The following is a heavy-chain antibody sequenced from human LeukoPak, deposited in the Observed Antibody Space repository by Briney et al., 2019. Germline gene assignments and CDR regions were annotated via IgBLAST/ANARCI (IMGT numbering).Heavy chain of an antibody. CDR3: AKRRSRNMITFGGVENWFDP. D-gene: IGHD3-16*01. J-gene: IGHJ5*02. CDR2: ISFDGSNK. CDR1: GFTFSSYG. Sequence: GGSLRLSCAASGFTFSSYGMHWVRQAPGKGLEWVAVISFDGSNKYYADSVKGRFTISRDNSKNTLYLQMNSLRAEDTAVYYCAKRRSRNMITFGGVENWFDPWGQGTLVTVSS. V-gene: IGHV3-30*18.